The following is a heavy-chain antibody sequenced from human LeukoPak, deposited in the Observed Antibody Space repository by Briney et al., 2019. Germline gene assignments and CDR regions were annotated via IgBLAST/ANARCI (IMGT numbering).Heavy chain of an antibody. CDR2: IYYSGNT. Sequence: PSETLSLTCSVSGGSINNYYWSWIRQPPGKGLEWIGYIYYSGNTNYNPSLKSRVTIPVDTSKNQFSLKLNSVTAADTAVYYCARVRYCSTNRCYDREFDNWGQGTLVTVSS. D-gene: IGHD2-2*01. CDR1: GGSINNYY. V-gene: IGHV4-59*01. CDR3: ARVRYCSTNRCYDREFDN. J-gene: IGHJ4*02.